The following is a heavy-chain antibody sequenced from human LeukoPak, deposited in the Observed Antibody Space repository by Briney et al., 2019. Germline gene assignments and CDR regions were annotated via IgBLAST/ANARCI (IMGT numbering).Heavy chain of an antibody. D-gene: IGHD2-2*03. CDR1: GGSISSYY. Sequence: RPSETLSLTCTVSGGSISSYYWSWIRQPPGKGLEWIGYIYYSGSTNYNPSLKSRVTISVDTSKNQFSLKLSSVTAADTAVYYCARGGGNCSSTSCYSDWFDPWGQGTLVTVSS. CDR3: ARGGGNCSSTSCYSDWFDP. J-gene: IGHJ5*02. V-gene: IGHV4-59*01. CDR2: IYYSGST.